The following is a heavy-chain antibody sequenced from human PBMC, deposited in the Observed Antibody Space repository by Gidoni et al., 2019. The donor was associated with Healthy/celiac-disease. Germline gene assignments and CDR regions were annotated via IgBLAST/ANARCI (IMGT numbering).Heavy chain of an antibody. CDR1: GGSISSSSYY. V-gene: IGHV4-39*01. J-gene: IGHJ4*02. Sequence: QLQLQESGPGLVKPSETLSLTCTVSGGSISSSSYYWGWIRQPPGKGLEWIGSIYYSGSTYYNPSLKSRVTISVDTSKNQFSLKLSSVTAADTAVYYCARLEVVTANYFDYWGQGTLVTVSS. CDR2: IYYSGST. D-gene: IGHD2-21*02. CDR3: ARLEVVTANYFDY.